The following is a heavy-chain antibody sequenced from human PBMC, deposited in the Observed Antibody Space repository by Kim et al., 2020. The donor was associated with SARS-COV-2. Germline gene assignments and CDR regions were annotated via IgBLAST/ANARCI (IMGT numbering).Heavy chain of an antibody. D-gene: IGHD3-22*01. CDR2: ISSNGGST. J-gene: IGHJ4*02. V-gene: IGHV3-64D*06. Sequence: GGSLRLSCSASGFTFSSYAMHWVRQAPGKGLEYVSAISSNGGSTYYADSVKGRFTISRDNSKNTLYLQMSSLRAEDTAVYYCVAPDYYDSSGYYYEASSGFDYWGQGTLVTVSS. CDR3: VAPDYYDSSGYYYEASSGFDY. CDR1: GFTFSSYA.